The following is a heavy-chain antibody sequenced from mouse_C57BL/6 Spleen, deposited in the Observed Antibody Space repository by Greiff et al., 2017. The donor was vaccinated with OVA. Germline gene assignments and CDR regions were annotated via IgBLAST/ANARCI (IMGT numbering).Heavy chain of an antibody. Sequence: VQLQQSGPELVKPGASVKISCKASGYAFSSSWMNWVKQRPGKGLEWIGRIYPGDGDTNYNGKFKGKATLTAAKSSSTAYMQLSSLTSEDSAVYFCARRGGYGNYPYYAMDYWGQGTSVTVSS. CDR1: GYAFSSSW. CDR3: ARRGGYGNYPYYAMDY. V-gene: IGHV1-82*01. CDR2: IYPGDGDT. D-gene: IGHD2-1*01. J-gene: IGHJ4*01.